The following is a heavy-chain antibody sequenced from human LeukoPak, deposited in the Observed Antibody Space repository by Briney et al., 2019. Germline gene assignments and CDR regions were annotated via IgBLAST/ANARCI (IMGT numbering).Heavy chain of an antibody. J-gene: IGHJ6*03. V-gene: IGHV1-69*05. CDR3: ARDRGSSWYSSSYYYYYMDV. CDR1: GGTFSSYA. D-gene: IGHD6-13*01. Sequence: SVTVSCKASGGTFSSYAISWVRQAPGQGLEWMGGIIPIFGTANYAQKFQGRVTITTDESTSTAYMELSSLRSEDTAVYYCARDRGSSWYSSSYYYYYMDVWGKGTTVTVSS. CDR2: IIPIFGTA.